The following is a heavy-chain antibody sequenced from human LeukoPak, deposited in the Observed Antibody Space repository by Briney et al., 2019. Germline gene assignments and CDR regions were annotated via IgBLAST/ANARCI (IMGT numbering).Heavy chain of an antibody. CDR2: INPKNGGT. CDR3: AKGGMGVAAPLLDH. CDR1: GYTFSGYY. D-gene: IGHD2-15*01. J-gene: IGHJ4*02. Sequence: GAPVTVSCKSSGYTFSGYYMHWLRQAPGQGLEWMGWINPKNGGTIYAQTFQGRVTMTGDTSISTAYMDLSRLTSDDTAVYYCAKGGMGVAAPLLDHWGQGTLVTVSS. V-gene: IGHV1-2*02.